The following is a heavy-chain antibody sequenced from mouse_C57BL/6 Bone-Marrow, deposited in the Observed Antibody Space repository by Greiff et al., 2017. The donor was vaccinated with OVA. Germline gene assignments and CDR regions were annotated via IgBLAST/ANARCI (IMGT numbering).Heavy chain of an antibody. V-gene: IGHV14-3*01. CDR3: ARSRPLDSSGYDY. J-gene: IGHJ2*01. CDR1: GFNIKNTY. CDR2: IDPANGNT. Sequence: VQLKESVAELVRPGASVKLSCTASGFNIKNTYMHWVKQRPEQGLEWIGRIDPANGNTKYAPKFQGKATITADTSSNTAYLQLSSLTSEDTAIYYCARSRPLDSSGYDYWGQGTTLTVSS. D-gene: IGHD3-2*02.